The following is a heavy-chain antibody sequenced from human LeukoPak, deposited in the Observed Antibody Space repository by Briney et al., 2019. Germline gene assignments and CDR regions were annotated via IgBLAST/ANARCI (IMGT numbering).Heavy chain of an antibody. CDR2: ISAYNGNT. CDR3: AREDSGIAAAVAFDY. V-gene: IGHV1-18*04. Sequence: ASVKVSCKASGYTFTGYYMHWVRQAPGQGLEWMGWISAYNGNTNYAQKLQGRVTMTTDTSTSTAYMELRSLRSDDTAVYYCAREDSGIAAAVAFDYWGQGTLVTVSS. D-gene: IGHD6-13*01. J-gene: IGHJ4*02. CDR1: GYTFTGYY.